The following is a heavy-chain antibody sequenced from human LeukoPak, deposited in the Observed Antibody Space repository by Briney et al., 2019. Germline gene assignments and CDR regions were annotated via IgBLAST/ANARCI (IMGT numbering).Heavy chain of an antibody. Sequence: SETLSLTCAVYGGSFSGYYWSWIRQPPRRRLEWSGEINHSGSTNYNPSLKSRVTISVDTSKNHFSLKLSSVTAADTAVYYCARVAAPDYDSSGYYIDYWGQGTLVTVSS. V-gene: IGHV4-34*01. CDR2: INHSGST. CDR1: GGSFSGYY. J-gene: IGHJ4*02. D-gene: IGHD3-22*01. CDR3: ARVAAPDYDSSGYYIDY.